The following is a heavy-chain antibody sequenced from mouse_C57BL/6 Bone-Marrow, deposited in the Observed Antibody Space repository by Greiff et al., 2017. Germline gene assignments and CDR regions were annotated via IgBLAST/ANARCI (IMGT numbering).Heavy chain of an antibody. Sequence: VQLRQPGAELVMPGASVKLSCKASGYTFTSYWMHWVKQRPGQGLEWIGEIDPSDSYTNYNQKFKGKSTLTVDKSSSTAYMQLSSLTSEDSAVYYCAREGFITTMDYWGQGTSVTVSA. D-gene: IGHD1-1*01. CDR1: GYTFTSYW. CDR2: IDPSDSYT. CDR3: AREGFITTMDY. V-gene: IGHV1-69*01. J-gene: IGHJ4*01.